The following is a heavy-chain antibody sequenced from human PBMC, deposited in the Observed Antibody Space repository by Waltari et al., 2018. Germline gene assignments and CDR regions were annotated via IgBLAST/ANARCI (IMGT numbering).Heavy chain of an antibody. V-gene: IGHV4-39*01. CDR3: ARASRIMITFGGVIAFDP. CDR2: FYHTGSP. CDR1: GASISNDSYY. J-gene: IGHJ5*02. Sequence: QLQLQESGPGLVKPSETLSLTCTVSGASISNDSYYWGWIRQPPGKGLEWIGSFYHTGSPHYNPSLKSRVTVSQDTPRNQFSLKLSSVTAADTALYYCARASRIMITFGGVIAFDPWGQGTLVTVSS. D-gene: IGHD3-16*02.